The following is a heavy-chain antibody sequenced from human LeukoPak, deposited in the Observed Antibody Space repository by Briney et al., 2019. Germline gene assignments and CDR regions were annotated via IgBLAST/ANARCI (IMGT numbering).Heavy chain of an antibody. CDR3: ARTVTTPSDFDY. V-gene: IGHV4-38-2*02. Sequence: SETLSLTCTVSGYPISSGYYWGWIRQPPGKGLEWIGSIYHSGSTYYNPSLKSRVTISVDTSKNQFSLKLSSVTAADTAVYYCARTVTTPSDFDYWGQGTLVTVSS. D-gene: IGHD4-17*01. CDR1: GYPISSGYY. CDR2: IYHSGST. J-gene: IGHJ4*02.